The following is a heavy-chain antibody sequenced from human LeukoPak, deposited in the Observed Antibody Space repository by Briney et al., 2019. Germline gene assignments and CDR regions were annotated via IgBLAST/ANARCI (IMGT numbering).Heavy chain of an antibody. CDR2: INPNSGGT. CDR1: GYTFTGYY. V-gene: IGHV1-2*02. CDR3: ASLVWGGADSNGYYYGY. J-gene: IGHJ4*02. D-gene: IGHD3-22*01. Sequence: WASVKVSCKASGYTFTGYYMHWVRQAPGQGLEWMGWINPNSGGTNYAQKFQGRVTMTRDTSISTAYMELSRLRSDDTAVYYCASLVWGGADSNGYYYGYWGQGTLVTVSS.